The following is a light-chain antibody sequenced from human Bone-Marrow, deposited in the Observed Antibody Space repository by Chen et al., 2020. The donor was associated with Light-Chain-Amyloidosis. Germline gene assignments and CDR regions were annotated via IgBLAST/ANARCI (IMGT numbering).Light chain of an antibody. Sequence: QSVLTQPPSVSAAPGQKVTISCSGSNSNIGINYVSWYQQLPGTSTKLLIYENNQRPAAIPDRFSGSTSGPSATLGVAGLQPGDEADYYCATWDSSLTVWMFGGGTKLTVL. CDR1: NSNIGINY. V-gene: IGLV1-51*02. J-gene: IGLJ3*02. CDR3: ATWDSSLTVWM. CDR2: ENN.